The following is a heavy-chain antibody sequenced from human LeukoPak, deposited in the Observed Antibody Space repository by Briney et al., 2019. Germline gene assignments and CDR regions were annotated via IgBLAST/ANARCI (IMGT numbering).Heavy chain of an antibody. V-gene: IGHV4-34*01. CDR3: ARQPHGYYYMDV. J-gene: IGHJ6*03. CDR1: GGSFSGYY. CDR2: INHSGST. Sequence: SETLSLTCAVYGGSFSGYYWSWIRQPPGKGLEWIGEINHSGSTNYNPSLKSRVTISVDTSKNQFSLKLSSVTAADTAVYYCARQPHGYYYMDVWGKGTTVTVSS.